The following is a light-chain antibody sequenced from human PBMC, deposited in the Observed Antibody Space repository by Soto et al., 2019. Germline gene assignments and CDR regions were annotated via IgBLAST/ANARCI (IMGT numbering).Light chain of an antibody. CDR1: QSVASNY. CDR3: QQSGTAPLT. CDR2: VAS. Sequence: EIVLTQSPGTLSLSPGERATLSCRASQSVASNYLAWYQQKPGQAPRLLIYVASSRATGIPDRFSASVSGTAFTLTISRLEPEDFAVYFCQQSGTAPLTFGGGTKVEIK. V-gene: IGKV3-20*01. J-gene: IGKJ4*01.